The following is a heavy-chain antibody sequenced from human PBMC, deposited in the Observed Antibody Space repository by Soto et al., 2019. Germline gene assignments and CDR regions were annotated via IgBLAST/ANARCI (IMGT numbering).Heavy chain of an antibody. D-gene: IGHD3-10*01. J-gene: IGHJ4*02. CDR2: IIPIFGTA. CDR1: GGTFSSYA. V-gene: IGHV1-69*13. CDR3: ATSIMAGIVRGVPFDY. Sequence: ASVKVSCKASGGTFSSYAISWVRQAPGQGLEWMGGIIPIFGTANYAQKFQGRVTITADESTSTAYMELSSLRSEDTAVYYCATSIMAGIVRGVPFDYWGQGTLVTVSS.